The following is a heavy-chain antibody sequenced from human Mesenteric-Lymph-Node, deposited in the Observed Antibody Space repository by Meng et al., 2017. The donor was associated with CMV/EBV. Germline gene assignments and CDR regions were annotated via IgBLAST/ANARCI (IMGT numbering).Heavy chain of an antibody. D-gene: IGHD3-10*01. Sequence: SGYTFTSYGISWVRKAHGQGIEWMGWISADNGNTNYAQKLQGRVTMTTDTSTSTAYMELRSLRSDDTAVYYCARAPKLLWFGELYFYWGQGTLVTVSS. CDR2: ISADNGNT. CDR3: ARAPKLLWFGELYFY. J-gene: IGHJ4*02. V-gene: IGHV1-18*01. CDR1: GYTFTSYG.